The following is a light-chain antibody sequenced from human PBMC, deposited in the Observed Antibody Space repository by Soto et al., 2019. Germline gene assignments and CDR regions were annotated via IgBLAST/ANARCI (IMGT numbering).Light chain of an antibody. J-gene: IGKJ1*01. CDR2: AAS. Sequence: DIQMTQSPSSLSASIGDRVTISCRASQGISNDLAWYQQKPGKVPYLLIYAASTSHSGVPSRFRGSGSGTDFTLTISSLQAEDFATYDCQNYNSAPRTFGQGTKVDIK. CDR3: QNYNSAPRT. CDR1: QGISND. V-gene: IGKV1-27*01.